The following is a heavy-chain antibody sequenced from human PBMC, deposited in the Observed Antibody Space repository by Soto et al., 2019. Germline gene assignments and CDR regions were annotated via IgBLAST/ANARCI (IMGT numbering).Heavy chain of an antibody. CDR1: GGSISRYY. CDR3: ARDGKGYQIREQDWFDP. Sequence: SETLSLTCTVSGGSISRYYWSWIRQPAGKGLEWIGRIYTSGSTNYNPSLKSRVTMSVDTSKNQFSLKMSSVTAADTAVYYCARDGKGYQIREQDWFDPWGQGTMVTVS. V-gene: IGHV4-4*07. J-gene: IGHJ5*02. D-gene: IGHD2-2*01. CDR2: IYTSGST.